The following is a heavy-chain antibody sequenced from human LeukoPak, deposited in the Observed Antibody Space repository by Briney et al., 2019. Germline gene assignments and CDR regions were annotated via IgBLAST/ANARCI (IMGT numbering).Heavy chain of an antibody. CDR1: GFTFSNYA. V-gene: IGHV3-23*01. Sequence: PGGSLRLSCAASGFTFSNYAMNWVRQAPGKGLEWVSGISGSSGTINYAAPVKGRFTISRDNSRNTLYLQMNSLRADDTAVYYCAKRLGDPRAFGYWGQGTLVTVSS. CDR2: ISGSSGTI. J-gene: IGHJ4*02. CDR3: AKRLGDPRAFGY. D-gene: IGHD2-21*02.